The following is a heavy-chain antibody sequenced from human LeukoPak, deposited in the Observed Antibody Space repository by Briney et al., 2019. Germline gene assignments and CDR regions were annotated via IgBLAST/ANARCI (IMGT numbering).Heavy chain of an antibody. J-gene: IGHJ4*02. CDR2: ISGSGGST. Sequence: PGGSLRLSCAASGFTFRNYAMSWVRQAPGKGLEWVSGISGSGGSTYYADSVKGRFTISRDNSKDTLYLQVNSLRAEDTAVYYCAKWTDFWSGYFDYWGQGTLVTVSS. V-gene: IGHV3-23*01. CDR3: AKWTDFWSGYFDY. CDR1: GFTFRNYA. D-gene: IGHD3-3*01.